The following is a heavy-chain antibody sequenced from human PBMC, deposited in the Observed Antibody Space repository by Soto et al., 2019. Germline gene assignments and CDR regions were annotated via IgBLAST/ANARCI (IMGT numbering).Heavy chain of an antibody. CDR2: ISYDGSNK. CDR3: AKDVNTYYYDSSGRGYYFDY. V-gene: IGHV3-30*18. D-gene: IGHD3-22*01. Sequence: PGGSLRLSCAASGFTFSSYGMHWVRHAPGKGLEWVAVISYDGSNKYYADSVKGRFTISRDNSKNTLYLQMNSLRAEDTAVYYCAKDVNTYYYDSSGRGYYFDYWGQGTLVTVSS. CDR1: GFTFSSYG. J-gene: IGHJ4*02.